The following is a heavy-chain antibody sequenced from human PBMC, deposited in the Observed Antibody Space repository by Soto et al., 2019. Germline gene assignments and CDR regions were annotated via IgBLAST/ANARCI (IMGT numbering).Heavy chain of an antibody. Sequence: EVQLVESGGGLVQPGGSLRLSCAASGFTFSSYWMSWVRQAPGKGLEWVANIKQDGSEKYYVDSVKGRFTISRDNAKNSLYLKMNSLRAEDTAVYYGARPRGIFDWLPFDYGGKGPLVTVPS. CDR1: GFTFSSYW. CDR3: ARPRGIFDWLPFDY. CDR2: IKQDGSEK. D-gene: IGHD3-9*01. J-gene: IGHJ4*02. V-gene: IGHV3-7*05.